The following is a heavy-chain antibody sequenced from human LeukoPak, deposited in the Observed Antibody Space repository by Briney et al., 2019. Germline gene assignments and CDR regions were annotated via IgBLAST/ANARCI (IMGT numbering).Heavy chain of an antibody. J-gene: IGHJ5*02. CDR1: GGTFSSYA. CDR2: IIPIFGTA. Sequence: ASVKVSCKASGGTFSSYAISWVRQAPGQGLEWMGGIIPIFGTANYAQKLQGRVTMTTDTSTSTAYMELRSLRSDDTAVYYCARDRWAYYDSSGYFNWFDPWGQGTLVTVSS. CDR3: ARDRWAYYDSSGYFNWFDP. V-gene: IGHV1-69*05. D-gene: IGHD3-22*01.